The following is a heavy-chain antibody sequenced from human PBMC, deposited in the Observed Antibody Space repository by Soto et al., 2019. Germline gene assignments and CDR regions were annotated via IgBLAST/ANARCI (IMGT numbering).Heavy chain of an antibody. D-gene: IGHD6-19*01. J-gene: IGHJ4*02. V-gene: IGHV3-11*05. CDR1: GFTFSDYY. CDR3: ARAIAVAGTLDY. Sequence: GGSLSLSCATSGFTFSDYYMSWIRQAPGKGLEWVSYISSSSSYTNYADSVKGRFTISRDNAKSSLYLQMNSLRAEDTAVYYCARAIAVAGTLDYWGQGTLVTVSS. CDR2: ISSSSSYT.